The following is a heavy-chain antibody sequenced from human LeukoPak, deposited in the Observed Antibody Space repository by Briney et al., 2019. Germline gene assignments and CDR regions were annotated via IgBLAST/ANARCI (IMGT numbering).Heavy chain of an antibody. CDR2: ISYDGNNK. J-gene: IGHJ3*02. CDR3: AKLWGTYDPLDI. Sequence: QPGGSLRLSCAVSGFTFSGFGMHWVRQAPGKGLEWVAVISYDGNNKFYGDSVKGRFTISRDNSKDTLYLQMTSLRPEDTAIYYCAKLWGTYDPLDIWGQGTLVTVSS. CDR1: GFTFSGFG. V-gene: IGHV3-30*18. D-gene: IGHD3-16*01.